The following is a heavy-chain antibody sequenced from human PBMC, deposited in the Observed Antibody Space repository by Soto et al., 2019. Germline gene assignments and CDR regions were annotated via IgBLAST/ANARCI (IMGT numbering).Heavy chain of an antibody. Sequence: PSETLSLTCTGPGGSIRSINNHCSDHCSRLLRLSPGKGLEWIGYISNIGFTRYNPSLKSRVRISVDTSKNQFSLKLTSVTAADTAVYYCTTQGFGGLHGLVDVWGQGTTVTVS. CDR3: TTQGFGGLHGLVDV. V-gene: IGHV4-61*05. CDR1: GGSIRSINNHCSDHC. J-gene: IGHJ6*02. CDR2: ISNIGFT. D-gene: IGHD3-10*01.